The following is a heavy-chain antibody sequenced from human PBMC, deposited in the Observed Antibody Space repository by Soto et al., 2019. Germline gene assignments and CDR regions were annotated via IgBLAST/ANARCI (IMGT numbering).Heavy chain of an antibody. V-gene: IGHV3-23*01. D-gene: IGHD2-15*01. J-gene: IGHJ4*01. Sequence: PGGSLRLSCRAAEFMFRDYAGSWVRKAPGKGLEWVSGISGSNGKTYYADSVKGRFTISRDNSKNTLFLQMNNLRAEDTALYYCAKDKSCSDGVCYLDYWGQGTLVTVSS. CDR1: EFMFRDYA. CDR3: AKDKSCSDGVCYLDY. CDR2: ISGSNGKT.